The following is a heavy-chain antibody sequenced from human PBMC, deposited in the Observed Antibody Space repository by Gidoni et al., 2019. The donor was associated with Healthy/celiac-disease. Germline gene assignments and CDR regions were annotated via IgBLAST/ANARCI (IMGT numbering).Heavy chain of an antibody. V-gene: IGHV1-2*02. CDR3: ARSIAAAGTSTQHNTPFDY. CDR2: INPNSGGT. D-gene: IGHD6-13*01. CDR1: GYTFTGYY. Sequence: QVQLVQSGAEVKKPGASVKVSCKASGYTFTGYYMHWVRQAPGQGLEWMGWINPNSGGTNYAQKFQGRVTMTRDTSISTAYMELSRLRSDDTAVYYCARSIAAAGTSTQHNTPFDYWGQGTLVTVSS. J-gene: IGHJ4*02.